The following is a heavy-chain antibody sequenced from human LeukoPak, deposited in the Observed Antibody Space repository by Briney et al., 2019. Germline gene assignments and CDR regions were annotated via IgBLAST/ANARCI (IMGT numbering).Heavy chain of an antibody. Sequence: GGSLRLSCAASRFTFSNYGVNWVRQAPGKGLEWVSYINSRSSTIYYADSVRGRFTISRDNAENSLYLQMNSLKAEDTAVYYCARGPPYSSSWPKTYGMDVWGQGTTVTVSS. D-gene: IGHD6-13*01. CDR2: INSRSSTI. V-gene: IGHV3-48*01. CDR3: ARGPPYSSSWPKTYGMDV. CDR1: RFTFSNYG. J-gene: IGHJ6*02.